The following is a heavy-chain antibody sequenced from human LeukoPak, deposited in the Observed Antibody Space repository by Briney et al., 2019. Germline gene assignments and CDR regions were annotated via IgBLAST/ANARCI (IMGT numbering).Heavy chain of an antibody. Sequence: GGSLRLSCAASGFTFSSCSMSWVRQAPGKGLEWVSSISSSSSYIYYADSVKGRFTISRDNAKNSLYLQMNSLRAEDTAVYYCARDSTARNIGFYYYDSSGSFDYWGQGTLVTVSS. D-gene: IGHD3-22*01. V-gene: IGHV3-21*01. CDR3: ARDSTARNIGFYYYDSSGSFDY. J-gene: IGHJ4*02. CDR1: GFTFSSCS. CDR2: ISSSSSYI.